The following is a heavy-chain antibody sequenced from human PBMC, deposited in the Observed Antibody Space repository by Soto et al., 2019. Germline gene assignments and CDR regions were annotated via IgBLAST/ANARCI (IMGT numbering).Heavy chain of an antibody. D-gene: IGHD6-19*01. J-gene: IGHJ6*02. CDR1: GGSFSGYY. V-gene: IGHV4-34*01. CDR3: ARGGAQWLVPYYYYGMDV. CDR2: INHSGST. Sequence: QVQLQQWGAGLLKPSETLSLTCAVYGGSFSGYYWSWIRQPPGKGLEWIGEINHSGSTNYNPSLKSRVTISVDTSKNQFSLKLSSVTAADTAVYYCARGGAQWLVPYYYYGMDVWGQGTTVTVSS.